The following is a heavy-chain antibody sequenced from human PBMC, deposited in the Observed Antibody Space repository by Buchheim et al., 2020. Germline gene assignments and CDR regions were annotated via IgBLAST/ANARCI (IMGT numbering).Heavy chain of an antibody. CDR3: ARIRLATPYYFYYGMDV. V-gene: IGHV3-7*01. J-gene: IGHJ6*02. Sequence: EVQLVESGGDLVQPGGSLRLSCVASDFTFSNYWMSWVRQAPGKGLEWVAHIKQDGGERYYVGSVKGRFTVSRDNAKKLVYLQMNSLRGEDTAVYYCARIRLATPYYFYYGMDVWGQGTT. CDR2: IKQDGGER. CDR1: DFTFSNYW. D-gene: IGHD5-12*01.